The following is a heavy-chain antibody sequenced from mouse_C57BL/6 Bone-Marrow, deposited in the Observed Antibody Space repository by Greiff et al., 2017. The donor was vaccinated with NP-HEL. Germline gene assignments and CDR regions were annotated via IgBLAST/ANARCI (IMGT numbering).Heavy chain of an antibody. CDR2: ISNGGGST. CDR1: GFTFSDYY. J-gene: IGHJ3*01. D-gene: IGHD1-1*01. Sequence: EVKLMESGGGLVQPGGSLKLSCAASGFTFSDYYMYWVRQTPEKRLEWVAYISNGGGSTYYPDTVKGRFTISRDNAKNTLYLQMSRLKSEDTAMYYCARTSYYGSRGTFAYWGQGTLVTVSA. CDR3: ARTSYYGSRGTFAY. V-gene: IGHV5-12*01.